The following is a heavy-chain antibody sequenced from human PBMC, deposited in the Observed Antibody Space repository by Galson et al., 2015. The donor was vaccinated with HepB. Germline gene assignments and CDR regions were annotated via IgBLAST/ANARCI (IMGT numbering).Heavy chain of an antibody. Sequence: SLRLSCAASGFTFSSYSMNWVRQAPGKGLEWVSSISSSSSYIYYADSVKGRFTISRDNAKNSLYLQMNSLRAEDTAVYYCARWEATAMVTPFDYWGQGTLVTVSS. CDR1: GFTFSSYS. J-gene: IGHJ4*02. CDR2: ISSSSSYI. D-gene: IGHD5-18*01. V-gene: IGHV3-21*01. CDR3: ARWEATAMVTPFDY.